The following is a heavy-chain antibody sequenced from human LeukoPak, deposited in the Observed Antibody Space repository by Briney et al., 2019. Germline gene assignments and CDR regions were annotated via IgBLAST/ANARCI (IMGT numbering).Heavy chain of an antibody. CDR1: GGTFSSYA. CDR2: IIPIFGTA. J-gene: IGHJ5*02. D-gene: IGHD3-10*01. Sequence: ASVKVSCKASGGTFSSYAISWVRQAPGQGLEWMGGIIPIFGTANYAQKFQGRVTITADESTSTAYMELSSLRSEDTAVYYCARGQKYYYGSGSPNLYNWFDPWGQGTLVTVSS. V-gene: IGHV1-69*13. CDR3: ARGQKYYYGSGSPNLYNWFDP.